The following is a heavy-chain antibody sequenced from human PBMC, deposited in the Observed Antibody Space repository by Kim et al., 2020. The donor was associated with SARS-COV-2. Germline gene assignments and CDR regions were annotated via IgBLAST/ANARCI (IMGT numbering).Heavy chain of an antibody. CDR3: ARDSPRNYYGTLTGYPLDTFDI. Sequence: SETLSLTCTVSGGSISSGDYYWSWIRQPPGKGLEWIGYIYYSGSTYYNPSLKSRVTISVDTSKNQFSLKLSSVTAADTAVYYCARDSPRNYYGTLTGYPLDTFDIWGQGTMVTVSS. V-gene: IGHV4-30-4*01. CDR1: GGSISSGDYY. J-gene: IGHJ3*02. CDR2: IYYSGST. D-gene: IGHD3-9*01.